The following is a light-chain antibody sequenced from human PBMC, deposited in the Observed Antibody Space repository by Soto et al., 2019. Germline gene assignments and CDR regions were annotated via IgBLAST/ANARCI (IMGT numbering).Light chain of an antibody. CDR1: SSNIGSNS. Sequence: QSVLTQPPSASGTPGQRVTISCSGSSSNIGSNSVNLYQQVPGTAPKLLIYSTNQRPSGVPDRFSGSKSDTSASLAISGLQSEDEADYYCAAWDDSLNGEVVFGGGTKLPVL. V-gene: IGLV1-44*01. J-gene: IGLJ2*01. CDR2: STN. CDR3: AAWDDSLNGEVV.